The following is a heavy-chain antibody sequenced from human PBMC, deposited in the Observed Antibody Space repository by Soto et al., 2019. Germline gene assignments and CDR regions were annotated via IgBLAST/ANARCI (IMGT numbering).Heavy chain of an antibody. CDR3: ARALLWFGELSPYYYGMDV. D-gene: IGHD3-10*01. CDR1: GFTFSSYG. V-gene: IGHV3-33*01. CDR2: IWYDGSNK. J-gene: IGHJ6*02. Sequence: PGGSLRLSCAASGFTFSSYGMHWVRQAPGKGLEWVAVIWYDGSNKYYADSVKGRFTISRDNSKNTLYLQMNSLRAEDTAVYYCARALLWFGELSPYYYGMDVWGQGTTVTVSS.